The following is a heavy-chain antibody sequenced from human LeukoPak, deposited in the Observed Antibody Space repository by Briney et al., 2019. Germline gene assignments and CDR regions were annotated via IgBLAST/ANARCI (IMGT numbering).Heavy chain of an antibody. CDR1: GFTFSSYE. V-gene: IGHV3-66*01. J-gene: IGHJ4*02. Sequence: GGSLRLSCAASGFTFSSYEMSWVRQAPGKGLEWVSVIYSGGSTYYADSVKGRFTISRDNSKNTLYLQMNSLRAEDTAVYYCARDSDYGSGSWGYFDYWGQGTLVTVSS. D-gene: IGHD3-10*01. CDR2: IYSGGST. CDR3: ARDSDYGSGSWGYFDY.